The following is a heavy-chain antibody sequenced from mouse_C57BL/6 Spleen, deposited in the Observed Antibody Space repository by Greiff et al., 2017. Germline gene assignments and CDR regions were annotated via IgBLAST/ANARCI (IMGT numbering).Heavy chain of an antibody. CDR1: GYTFTDYN. CDR3: ARKGGITTVVDGYFDV. Sequence: EVQLQQSGPELVKPGASVKIPCKASGYTFTDYNMDWVKQSHGKSLEWIGDINPNNGGTIYNQKFKGKATLTVDKSSSTAYMELRRLTSEDTAVYYCARKGGITTVVDGYFDVWGTGTTVTVSS. J-gene: IGHJ1*03. CDR2: INPNNGGT. D-gene: IGHD1-1*01. V-gene: IGHV1-18*01.